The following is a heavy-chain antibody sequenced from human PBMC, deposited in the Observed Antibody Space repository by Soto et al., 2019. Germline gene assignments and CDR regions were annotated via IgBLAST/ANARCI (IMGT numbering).Heavy chain of an antibody. CDR1: GGSITSDNYR. CDR2: IYYSGST. V-gene: IGHV4-31*03. CDR3: ARDGDYFGSGSPPLLSK. D-gene: IGHD3-10*01. Sequence: PSETLSLTCTVSGGSITSDNYRWTWIRQHPVKGLEWMGHIYYSGSTSYNPSPKSRVTISIDTSKNQFSLKLTSVTAADTAVYYCARDGDYFGSGSPPLLSKWGQGTLVTVSS. J-gene: IGHJ4*02.